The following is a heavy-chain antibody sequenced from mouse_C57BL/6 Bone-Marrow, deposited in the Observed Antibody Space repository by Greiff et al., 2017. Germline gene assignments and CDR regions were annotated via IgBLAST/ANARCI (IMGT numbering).Heavy chain of an antibody. V-gene: IGHV1-39*01. CDR3: ERGDESYFYCAMDY. D-gene: IGHD1-1*01. Sequence: EVQLQQPGPELVKPGASVKISCKASGYSFTDYYMNWVKQSNGKSLEWIGVINPNYGTTSYNQKFKGKATLAVDQSSSTAYMQLNSLTSEDSAVYDCERGDESYFYCAMDYWGQGTSVTVSS. CDR2: INPNYGTT. CDR1: GYSFTDYY. J-gene: IGHJ4*01.